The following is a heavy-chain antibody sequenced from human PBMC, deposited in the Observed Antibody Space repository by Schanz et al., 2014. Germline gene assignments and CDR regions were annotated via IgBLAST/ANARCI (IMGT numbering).Heavy chain of an antibody. Sequence: EVQLVESGGGLIQPGGSLRLSCAVSGFTVNTNYMSWVRQAPGKGLEWISSMYINSGSTQYADSVKGRFIISRDSSKNTLFLQMNSLRVEDTAVYYCARGGFYCTSITCQGYYHGMDVWGQGTTVTVSS. CDR3: ARGGFYCTSITCQGYYHGMDV. J-gene: IGHJ6*02. CDR1: GFTVNTNY. CDR2: MYINSGST. V-gene: IGHV3-53*01. D-gene: IGHD2-2*01.